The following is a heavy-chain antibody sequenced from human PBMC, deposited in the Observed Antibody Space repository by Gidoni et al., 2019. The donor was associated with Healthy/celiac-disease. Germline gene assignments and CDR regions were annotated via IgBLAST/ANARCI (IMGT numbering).Heavy chain of an antibody. Sequence: EVQLLESGGGLVQPGGSLRLSCAASGFTFSSYAMSWVRQAPGKGLDWVSAISGSVGSTYYADSVKGRFTISRDNSKNTLYLQMNSLRAEDTAVYYCAKDYYDYGDLAEYFQHWGQGTLVTVSS. CDR3: AKDYYDYGDLAEYFQH. CDR2: ISGSVGST. D-gene: IGHD4-17*01. V-gene: IGHV3-23*01. J-gene: IGHJ1*01. CDR1: GFTFSSYA.